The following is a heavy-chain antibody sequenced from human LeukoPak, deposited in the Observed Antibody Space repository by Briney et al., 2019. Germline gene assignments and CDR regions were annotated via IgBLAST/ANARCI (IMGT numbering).Heavy chain of an antibody. J-gene: IGHJ4*02. CDR1: GGSISSYY. V-gene: IGHV4-59*01. CDR3: AIEGQDDGRTPDY. CDR2: IYYSGST. D-gene: IGHD1-1*01. Sequence: PSETLSLTCTVSGGSISSYYWSWIRQPPGKGLEWIGYIYYSGSTNYNPSLKSRVTISVDTSKNQFSLKLSSVTAADTAVYYCAIEGQDDGRTPDYWGQGTLVTVSS.